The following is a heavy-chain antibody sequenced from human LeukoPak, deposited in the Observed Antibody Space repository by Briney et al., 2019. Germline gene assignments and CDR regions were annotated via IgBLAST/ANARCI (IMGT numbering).Heavy chain of an antibody. V-gene: IGHV1-2*02. Sequence: ASVKVSCKASGYTFAGYYVHWARQAPGQGLEWMGWINPNSGDTNYAQKFQGRLTMSRDTSISTANLELTRLRSDDTAVYYCARSTELAPGGPSWFDPWGQGTLVIVSS. D-gene: IGHD1-1*01. J-gene: IGHJ5*02. CDR1: GYTFAGYY. CDR2: INPNSGDT. CDR3: ARSTELAPGGPSWFDP.